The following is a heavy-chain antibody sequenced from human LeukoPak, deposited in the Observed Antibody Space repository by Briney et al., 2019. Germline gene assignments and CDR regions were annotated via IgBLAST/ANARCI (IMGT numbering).Heavy chain of an antibody. CDR2: IYYSGST. D-gene: IGHD3-3*01. CDR3: ASRFLEWLLDY. J-gene: IGHJ4*02. V-gene: IGHV4-39*01. Sequence: PSETLSLTCTVSGVSISSNNYYWGWIRQPPGKGLEWIGSIYYSGSTYYNPSLKSRVTISVDTSKNQFSLKLSSVTAADTAVYYCASRFLEWLLDYWGQGTLVTVSS. CDR1: GVSISSNNYY.